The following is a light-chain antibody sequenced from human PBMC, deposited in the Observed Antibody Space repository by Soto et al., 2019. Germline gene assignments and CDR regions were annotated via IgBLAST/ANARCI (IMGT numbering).Light chain of an antibody. Sequence: HSALTQPASVSGSPGQSITISCTGTSSDVGGYNSVSWFQQHPSKAPKLIIYEVSHRPSGVSIRFSGSKSGNTASLTISGLQAEDEADYYCNSYRHSTTLVFGTGTKLTVL. V-gene: IGLV2-14*01. CDR3: NSYRHSTTLV. CDR2: EVS. J-gene: IGLJ1*01. CDR1: SSDVGGYNS.